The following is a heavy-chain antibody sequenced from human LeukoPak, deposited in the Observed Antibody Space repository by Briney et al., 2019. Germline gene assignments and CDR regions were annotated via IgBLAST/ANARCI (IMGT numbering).Heavy chain of an antibody. Sequence: ASVKVSCKASGGTFSSYAISWVRQAPGQGLEWTGRIIPILGIANYAQKFQGRVTITADKSTSTAYMELSSLRSEDTAVYYCARDGDSYGQYYFDYWGQGTLVTVSS. V-gene: IGHV1-69*04. CDR1: GGTFSSYA. J-gene: IGHJ4*02. CDR2: IIPILGIA. D-gene: IGHD5-18*01. CDR3: ARDGDSYGQYYFDY.